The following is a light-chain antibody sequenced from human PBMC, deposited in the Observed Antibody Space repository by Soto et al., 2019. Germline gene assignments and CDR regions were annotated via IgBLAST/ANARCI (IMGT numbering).Light chain of an antibody. V-gene: IGLV1-47*02. CDR3: VAWDDSLSGIV. CDR1: SANIGNNF. J-gene: IGLJ1*01. Sequence: QSVLTQPPSASGTPGQRVIISCSGTSANIGNNFVCWYQHLPGMAPKLLIYSTDQRPSGVPDRFSGSKSGTSASLAISGLRSEDEADYYCVAWDDSLSGIVFGTGTKVTLL. CDR2: STD.